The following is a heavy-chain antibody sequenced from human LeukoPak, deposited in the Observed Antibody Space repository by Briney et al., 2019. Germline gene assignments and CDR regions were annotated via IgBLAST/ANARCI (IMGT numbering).Heavy chain of an antibody. J-gene: IGHJ4*02. Sequence: GGSLRLSCAASGFTFSSYAMSWVRQAPGKGLEWVSAVSGSGGSTYYADSVKGRFTISRDNSKNTLYLQMNSLRAEDTAVYYCAKDRSSIYGEWDYWGQGTLVTVSS. CDR1: GFTFSSYA. V-gene: IGHV3-23*01. CDR2: VSGSGGST. CDR3: AKDRSSIYGEWDY. D-gene: IGHD3-10*01.